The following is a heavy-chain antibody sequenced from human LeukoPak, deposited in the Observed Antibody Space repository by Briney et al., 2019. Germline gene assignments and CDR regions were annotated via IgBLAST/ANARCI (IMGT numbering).Heavy chain of an antibody. D-gene: IGHD3-22*01. CDR1: GGSFSPYY. CDR3: ARENVAPMIAVAYFYYYMDV. V-gene: IGHV4-4*07. CDR2: IYTSGST. J-gene: IGHJ6*03. Sequence: SETLSLTCAVYGGSFSPYYWSWIRQPAGKGLEWIGRIYTSGSTNYNPSLKSRVTISLDTSKNQFSLKLSSVTAADTAVYYCARENVAPMIAVAYFYYYMDVWGKGTTVTISS.